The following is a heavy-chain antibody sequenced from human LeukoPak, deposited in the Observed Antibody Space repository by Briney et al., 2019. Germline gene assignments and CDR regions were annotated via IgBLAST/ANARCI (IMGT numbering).Heavy chain of an antibody. D-gene: IGHD2-15*01. CDR2: IWYVGSNN. CDR3: ARDVSGPFDY. CDR1: GFTFSSYG. V-gene: IGHV3-33*01. J-gene: IGHJ4*02. Sequence: GGSLRLSCAASGFTFSSYGMHWVRQAAGKGLEWVAVIWYVGSNNCYADSVKGRFTISRDNSKNTLYLQMNSLRAEDTAVYYCARDVSGPFDYWGQGTLVTVSS.